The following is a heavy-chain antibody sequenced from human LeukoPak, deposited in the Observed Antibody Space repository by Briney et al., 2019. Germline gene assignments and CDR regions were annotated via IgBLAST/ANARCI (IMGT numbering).Heavy chain of an antibody. CDR3: ARGQLWFEELSHFDY. Sequence: PGGSLRLSCAASGFTVSRNYMTWVRQAPGKGLKWVSVIYSGGDTYYADSVKGRFTISGDNSKNTLFLQMNSLRTEDTAVYYCARGQLWFEELSHFDYWGQGTLITVSS. J-gene: IGHJ4*02. CDR1: GFTVSRNY. CDR2: IYSGGDT. V-gene: IGHV3-53*01. D-gene: IGHD3-10*01.